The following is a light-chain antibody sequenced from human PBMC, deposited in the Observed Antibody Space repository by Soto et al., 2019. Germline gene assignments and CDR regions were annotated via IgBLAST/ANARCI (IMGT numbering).Light chain of an antibody. V-gene: IGKV3-11*01. CDR1: QSVSSY. J-gene: IGKJ2*01. CDR3: HQYNSWPPGT. Sequence: EIVLTQSPATLSLSPGERATLSCRASQSVSSYLAWYQQKPGQAPRLLIYDASNRATGIPARFSGSGSGTEFTLTISSLQSEDFALYYCHQYNSWPPGTFGQGTKVDIK. CDR2: DAS.